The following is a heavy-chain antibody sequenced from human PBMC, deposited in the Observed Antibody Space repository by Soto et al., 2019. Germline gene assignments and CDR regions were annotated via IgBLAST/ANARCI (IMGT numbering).Heavy chain of an antibody. J-gene: IGHJ4*02. Sequence: PGGSLRLSCAASGLRFSTYSMSWVRQAPGRGLEWVSSITSGSSVTFYADSVKGRFTISRDNAKNSLYLQMNSLRAEDTAVYYCARDQGGQSGNFIFDTWGQGTLVTVSS. CDR3: ARDQGGQSGNFIFDT. V-gene: IGHV3-21*01. D-gene: IGHD3-16*01. CDR2: ITSGSSVT. CDR1: GLRFSTYS.